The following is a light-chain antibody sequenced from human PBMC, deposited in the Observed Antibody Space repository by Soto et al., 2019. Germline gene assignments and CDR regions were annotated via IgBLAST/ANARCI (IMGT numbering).Light chain of an antibody. V-gene: IGKV3-11*02. CDR2: DAS. CDR1: QSVGTY. Sequence: EIVLTQSPATLSLSPRERATLSCRASQSVGTYLAWYQQRPGQPPRLLMYDASNRATGTPARFRGSGSGRDFTLTFSSLEPEDFAVYYCQQRSDWPTFGQGTKV. J-gene: IGKJ1*01. CDR3: QQRSDWPT.